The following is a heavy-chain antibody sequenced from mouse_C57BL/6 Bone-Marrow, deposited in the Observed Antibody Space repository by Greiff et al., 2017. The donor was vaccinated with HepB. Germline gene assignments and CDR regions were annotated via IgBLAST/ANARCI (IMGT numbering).Heavy chain of an antibody. CDR1: GFNIKDDY. Sequence: VQLQQSGAELVRPGASVKLSCTASGFNIKDDYMHWVKQRPEQGLEWIGWIDPENGDTEYASKFQGKATITADTSSNTAYLQLSSLTSEDTAVYYCTPFYVGNYVDYWGQGTTLTVSS. CDR3: TPFYVGNYVDY. CDR2: IDPENGDT. V-gene: IGHV14-4*01. D-gene: IGHD2-1*01. J-gene: IGHJ2*01.